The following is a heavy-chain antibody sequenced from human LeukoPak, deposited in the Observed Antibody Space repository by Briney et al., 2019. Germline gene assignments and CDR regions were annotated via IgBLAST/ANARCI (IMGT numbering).Heavy chain of an antibody. V-gene: IGHV3-33*07. CDR3: ARAGRGLAASD. Sequence: GRSLRLSCAASGFTFSNYAMYWVRQAPGKGLEWVAIIWYDGSNKYYADSVKGRFTISRDNSENTVYLQMSSLRAEDTAVYYCARAGRGLAASDWGQGTLVTVSS. CDR1: GFTFSNYA. D-gene: IGHD3/OR15-3a*01. CDR2: IWYDGSNK. J-gene: IGHJ4*02.